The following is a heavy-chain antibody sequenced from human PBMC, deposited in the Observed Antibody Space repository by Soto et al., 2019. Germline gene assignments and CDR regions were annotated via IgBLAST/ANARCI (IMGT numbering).Heavy chain of an antibody. V-gene: IGHV4-31*03. Sequence: QVQLQESGPGLVKPSQTLSLTCTVSGGSISSGGYYWSWIRQHPGKGLEWIGYIYYSGSTYYNPSLKSRVTISVDTSKNQFSLKLSSVTAADTAVYYCARMASPRDYYDSSGYYYRPFDYWGQGTLVTVSS. CDR3: ARMASPRDYYDSSGYYYRPFDY. CDR2: IYYSGST. J-gene: IGHJ4*02. CDR1: GGSISSGGYY. D-gene: IGHD3-22*01.